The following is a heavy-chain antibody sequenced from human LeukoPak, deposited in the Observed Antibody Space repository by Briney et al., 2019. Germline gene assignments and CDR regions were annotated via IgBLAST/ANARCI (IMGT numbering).Heavy chain of an antibody. V-gene: IGHV3-30*18. D-gene: IGHD6-19*01. CDR3: AKDAAVAPFAFDI. CDR1: GFTFSSYG. CDR2: ISYDGSNK. Sequence: PGGSLRLSCAASGFTFSSYGMHWVRQAPGKGLEWVAVISYDGSNKYYADSVKGRFTISRDNSRNTLYLQMNSLRAEDTAVYYCAKDAAVAPFAFDIWGQGTMVTVDS. J-gene: IGHJ3*02.